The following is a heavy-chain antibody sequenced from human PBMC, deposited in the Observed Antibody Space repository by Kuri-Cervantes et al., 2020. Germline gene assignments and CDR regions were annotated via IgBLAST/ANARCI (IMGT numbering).Heavy chain of an antibody. CDR2: ISSNSDYI. CDR3: ARGDIVVVPAAHPYYYGMDV. D-gene: IGHD2-2*01. V-gene: IGHV3-21*06. J-gene: IGHJ6*02. CDR1: GFTFSSYG. Sequence: CAASGFTFSSYGMHWVRLAPGKGLEWVSSISSNSDYIYYADSVKGRFTISRDNAKNSLYLQMNSLRAEDTAVYYCARGDIVVVPAAHPYYYGMDVWGQGTTVTVSS.